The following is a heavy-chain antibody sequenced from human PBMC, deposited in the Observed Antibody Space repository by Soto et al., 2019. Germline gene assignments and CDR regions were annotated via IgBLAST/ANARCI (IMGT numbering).Heavy chain of an antibody. V-gene: IGHV3-23*01. J-gene: IGHJ4*02. CDR2: ISGSGGST. D-gene: IGHD4-17*01. CDR3: AKGLVLNTVGDYGGY. CDR1: GFTFSSYA. Sequence: EVQLLESGGGLVQPGGSLRLSCAASGFTFSSYAMSWVRQAPGKGLEWVSAISGSGGSTYYADSVKGRFTISRDNSKNTLHLQMNSLRAEDTAVYYCAKGLVLNTVGDYGGYWGQGTLVTVSS.